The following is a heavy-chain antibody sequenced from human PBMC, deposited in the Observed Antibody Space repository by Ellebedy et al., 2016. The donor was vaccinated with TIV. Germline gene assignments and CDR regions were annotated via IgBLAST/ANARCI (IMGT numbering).Heavy chain of an antibody. D-gene: IGHD6-19*01. CDR3: ARELAVAEIYFDY. Sequence: SETLSLXCTVSGGSIRSAGYYWSWIHQHPGKGLEWIGYIYYSGSTYYNPSLKSRVTISVDTSKNQFSLKLSSVTAADTAMYYCARELAVAEIYFDYWGQGTLVTVSS. V-gene: IGHV4-61*08. CDR1: GGSIRSAGYY. J-gene: IGHJ4*02. CDR2: IYYSGST.